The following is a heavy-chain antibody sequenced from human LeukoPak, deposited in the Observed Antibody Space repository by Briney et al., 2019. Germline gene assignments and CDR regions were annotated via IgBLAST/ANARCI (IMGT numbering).Heavy chain of an antibody. CDR1: GGTFSSYA. CDR2: IIPIFGTA. Sequence: SVKVSCMASGGTFSSYAISWVRQAPGQGLEWMGGIIPIFGTANYAQKLQGRVTITTDESTSTAYMELSRLRSEDTAVYYCARTAETIYYYDSSGYEPTFDYWGQGTLVTVSS. V-gene: IGHV1-69*05. CDR3: ARTAETIYYYDSSGYEPTFDY. D-gene: IGHD3-22*01. J-gene: IGHJ4*02.